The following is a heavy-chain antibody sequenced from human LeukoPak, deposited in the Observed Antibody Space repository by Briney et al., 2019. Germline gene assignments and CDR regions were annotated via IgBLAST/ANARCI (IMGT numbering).Heavy chain of an antibody. CDR1: GFTFSSYG. V-gene: IGHV3-33*06. CDR3: AKGVTIDAFDI. CDR2: IWYDGSNK. J-gene: IGHJ3*02. Sequence: PGRSLRLSCAASGFTFSSYGMHWVRQAPGKGLEWVAVIWYDGSNKYYADSVKGRFTISRDNSKNTLYLQMNSQRAEDTAVYYCAKGVTIDAFDIWGQGTMVTVSS. D-gene: IGHD3-3*01.